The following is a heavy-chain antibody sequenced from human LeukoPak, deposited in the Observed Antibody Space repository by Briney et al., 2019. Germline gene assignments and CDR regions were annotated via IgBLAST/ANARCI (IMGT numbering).Heavy chain of an antibody. CDR2: INSDGSNT. CDR1: GFTFSSYG. Sequence: GGSLRLSCAASGFTFSSYGMNWVRQAPGKGLVWVSRINSDGSNTKYADSVKGRFTISRDNAKNTLYLQMNSLRGEDTAVYYCAREGMALANFDYWGQGTLVTVSS. D-gene: IGHD5-24*01. J-gene: IGHJ4*02. V-gene: IGHV3-74*01. CDR3: AREGMALANFDY.